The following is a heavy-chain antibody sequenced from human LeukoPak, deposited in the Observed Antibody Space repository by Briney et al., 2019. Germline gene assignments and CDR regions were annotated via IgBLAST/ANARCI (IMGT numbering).Heavy chain of an antibody. J-gene: IGHJ4*02. Sequence: SVNVSCKASGGTFSSYAISWVRQAPGQGLAWMGGIIPIFGTANYAQKFQGRVTITADESTSTAYMELSSLRSEDTAVYYCASYQQWLVKGTFDYWGQGTLVTVSS. CDR1: GGTFSSYA. V-gene: IGHV1-69*13. D-gene: IGHD6-19*01. CDR2: IIPIFGTA. CDR3: ASYQQWLVKGTFDY.